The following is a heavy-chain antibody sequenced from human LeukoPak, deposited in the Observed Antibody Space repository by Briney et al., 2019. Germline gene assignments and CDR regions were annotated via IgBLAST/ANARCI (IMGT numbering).Heavy chain of an antibody. D-gene: IGHD3-10*01. J-gene: IGHJ4*02. Sequence: GAPVKVSCKASGYTLTSYGISWVRQAPGQGLEWNGWISAYNGNTNYAQKLQGRVTMTTDTSTSTAYMELRSLRSDDTAVYYCARAPGVLLWFGELSPTDYWGQGTLVTVSS. CDR3: ARAPGVLLWFGELSPTDY. CDR2: ISAYNGNT. CDR1: GYTLTSYG. V-gene: IGHV1-18*01.